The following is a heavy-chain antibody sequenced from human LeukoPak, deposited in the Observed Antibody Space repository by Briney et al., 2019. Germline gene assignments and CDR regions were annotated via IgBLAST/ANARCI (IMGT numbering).Heavy chain of an antibody. V-gene: IGHV4-39*01. CDR2: IYYSGST. CDR3: ASELQWLATPNFFDY. D-gene: IGHD6-19*01. J-gene: IGHJ4*02. CDR1: GGSISSSSHY. Sequence: SETLSLTCTVSGGSISSSSHYWGWIRQPPGKGQEWIGSIYYSGSTYYNPSFKSRVTISIDTSKNQFSLKLSSVTAADTAVYYCASELQWLATPNFFDYWGQGTLVTVSS.